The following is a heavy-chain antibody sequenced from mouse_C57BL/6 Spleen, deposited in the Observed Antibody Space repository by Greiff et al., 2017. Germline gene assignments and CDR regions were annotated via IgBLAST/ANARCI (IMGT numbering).Heavy chain of an antibody. D-gene: IGHD2-4*01. J-gene: IGHJ4*01. CDR3: TRNDYSYAMDY. CDR2: ISSGGDYI. CDR1: GFTFSSYA. V-gene: IGHV5-9-1*02. Sequence: VQLKESGEGLVKPGGSLKLSCAASGFTFSSYAMSWVRQTPEKRLEWVAYISSGGDYIYYADTVKGRFTISRDNARNTLYLQMSSLKSEDTAMYYCTRNDYSYAMDYWGQGTSVTVSS.